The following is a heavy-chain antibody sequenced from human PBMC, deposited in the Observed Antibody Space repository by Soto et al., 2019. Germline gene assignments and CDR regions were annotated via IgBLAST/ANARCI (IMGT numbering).Heavy chain of an antibody. J-gene: IGHJ4*02. D-gene: IGHD5-12*01. CDR1: GYTFTSYA. Sequence: ASVKVSCKASGYTFTSYAMHWVRQAPGQRLEWMGWINPVGGRTTYAQKFQGRVTMTRDTSTPTIYMELRSLRSEDTAMYYCARGYSRQPREYWGQGTLVTVSS. CDR3: ARGYSRQPREY. CDR2: INPVGGRT. V-gene: IGHV1-46*01.